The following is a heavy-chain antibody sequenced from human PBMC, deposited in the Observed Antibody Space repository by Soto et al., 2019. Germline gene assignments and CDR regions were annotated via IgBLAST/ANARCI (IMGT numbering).Heavy chain of an antibody. CDR1: GYTFTSYY. D-gene: IGHD3-3*01. Sequence: GASVKVSCKASGYTFTSYYMHWVRQAPGQGLEWMGIINPSGGSTSYAQKFQGRVTMTRDTSTSTVYMELSSLRSEDTAVYYCARDRIWGLRFLEWLPYGMDVWGRGTTVTVS. J-gene: IGHJ6*02. V-gene: IGHV1-46*01. CDR2: INPSGGST. CDR3: ARDRIWGLRFLEWLPYGMDV.